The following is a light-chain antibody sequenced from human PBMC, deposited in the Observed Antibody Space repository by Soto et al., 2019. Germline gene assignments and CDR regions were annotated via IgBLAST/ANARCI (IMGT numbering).Light chain of an antibody. CDR1: SSDVGGYNY. Sequence: QSVLTQPASVSGSPGQSITISCTGTSSDVGGYNYVSWYQQHPGKAPKLMIYEVTNRPSGVSTRFSGSKSGNTASLTISGLQAEDEADYYCSTYTSCNPWVFGGGTKLTVL. CDR3: STYTSCNPWV. V-gene: IGLV2-14*01. J-gene: IGLJ3*02. CDR2: EVT.